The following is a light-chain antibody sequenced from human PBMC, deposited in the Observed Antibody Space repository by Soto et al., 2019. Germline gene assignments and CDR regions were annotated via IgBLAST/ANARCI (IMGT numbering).Light chain of an antibody. V-gene: IGKV1-5*03. CDR1: QSISSW. CDR3: QQYNTNLLT. Sequence: DIQMTQSPSTLSASVGDRVTITCRASQSISSWLAWYQQKPGKAPKLLIYKASTLESGVPSRFSGSGSGTEFTLTISSLQPDDSATYYCQQYNTNLLTFGGGTKVEIK. CDR2: KAS. J-gene: IGKJ4*01.